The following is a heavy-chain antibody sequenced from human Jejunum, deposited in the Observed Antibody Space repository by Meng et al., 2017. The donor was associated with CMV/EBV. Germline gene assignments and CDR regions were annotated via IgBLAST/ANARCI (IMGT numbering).Heavy chain of an antibody. CDR3: ARREVVGTAIFDY. CDR2: IYSSGTT. CDR1: GGSISNYY. D-gene: IGHD6-19*01. J-gene: IGHJ4*02. V-gene: IGHV4-4*07. Sequence: QVQPQESGPGLVKPSATLSLTCTVSGGSISNYYWSWIRQPAGKGLEYIGRIYSSGTTKYNPSLNSRVTMSVDTSKNQFSLKVRSVTAADTAVYLCARREVVGTAIFDYWGQGTLVTVSS.